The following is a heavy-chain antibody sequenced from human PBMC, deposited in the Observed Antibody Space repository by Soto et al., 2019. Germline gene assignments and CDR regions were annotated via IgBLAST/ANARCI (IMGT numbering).Heavy chain of an antibody. D-gene: IGHD6-19*01. J-gene: IGHJ4*02. CDR2: IRGSGGST. CDR3: AKVVDTSGYSSGWYIGY. CDR1: GFTFSSYA. V-gene: IGHV3-23*01. Sequence: EVQLLESGGGLVQPGGSLRLSCAASGFTFSSYAMSWVRQAPGKGLEWVSAIRGSGGSTYYADSVRGRFTISRDNSKNTLYLQMNSLRAEDTAGYYCAKVVDTSGYSSGWYIGYLGQVTLVTVSS.